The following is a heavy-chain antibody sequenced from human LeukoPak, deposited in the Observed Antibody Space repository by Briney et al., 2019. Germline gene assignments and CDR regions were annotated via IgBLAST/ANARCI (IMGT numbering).Heavy chain of an antibody. CDR1: GGSISSYY. D-gene: IGHD3-10*01. CDR2: IYYSRST. V-gene: IGHV4-59*01. J-gene: IGHJ4*02. Sequence: SETLSLTCTVSGGSISSYYWSWIRQPPGKGLEWIGYIYYSRSTNYNPSLKSRVTISVDTSKNQFSLKLSSVTAADTAVYYCARGREYYGSGSYHNYDYWGQGTLVTVSS. CDR3: ARGREYYGSGSYHNYDY.